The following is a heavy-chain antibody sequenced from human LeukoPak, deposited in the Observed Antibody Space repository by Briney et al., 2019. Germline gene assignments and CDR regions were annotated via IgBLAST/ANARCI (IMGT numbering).Heavy chain of an antibody. CDR3: ASYLNTGGNFQDY. CDR1: GGSISSGDYY. D-gene: IGHD4-23*01. Sequence: SETLSLTCTVSGGSISSGDYYWSWIRQPPGKGLEGIGYIYYSGSTYYNPSLKSRVTISVDTSKNQFSLKLSSVTAADTAVYYCASYLNTGGNFQDYWGQGTLVTVSS. V-gene: IGHV4-30-4*08. CDR2: IYYSGST. J-gene: IGHJ4*02.